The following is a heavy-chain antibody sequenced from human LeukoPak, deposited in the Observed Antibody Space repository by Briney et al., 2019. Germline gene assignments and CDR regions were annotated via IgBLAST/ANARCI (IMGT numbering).Heavy chain of an antibody. CDR3: TRVYYDILTGWDYYFDY. Sequence: GGSLRLSCTASGFTVGDYAMSWVRQAPGKGLEWVGFVRSKAYGGTTEYAASVKGRFTISRDDSKSIAYLQMNSLKTEDTAVYYCTRVYYDILTGWDYYFDYWGQGTLVTVSS. CDR2: VRSKAYGGTT. V-gene: IGHV3-49*04. CDR1: GFTVGDYA. J-gene: IGHJ4*02. D-gene: IGHD3-9*01.